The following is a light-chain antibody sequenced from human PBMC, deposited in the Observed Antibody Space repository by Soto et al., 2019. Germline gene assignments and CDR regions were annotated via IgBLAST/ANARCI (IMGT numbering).Light chain of an antibody. V-gene: IGLV2-14*01. J-gene: IGLJ3*02. CDR3: SSHTSSSTLEV. CDR1: SSDVGGYKY. Sequence: QSALTQPASVSGSPGQSITISCTGTSSDVGGYKYVSWYQQHPGKAPQLMIYEVSNRPSGVSNRFSGSKSGNTASLTISGLQAEDEADYYCSSHTSSSTLEVFGGGTKLTVL. CDR2: EVS.